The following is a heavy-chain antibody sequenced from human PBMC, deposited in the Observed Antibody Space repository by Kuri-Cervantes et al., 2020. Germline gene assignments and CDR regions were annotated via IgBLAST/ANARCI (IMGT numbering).Heavy chain of an antibody. D-gene: IGHD1-26*01. CDR1: GFTFSSYG. CDR2: ISYDGSNK. Sequence: GESLKISCAASGFTFSSYGMHWVRQAPGKGLEWVAVISYDGSNKYYADSVKGRFTISRDNAKNSLYLQMNSLRAEDTAVYYCARDWSTWAGAYYYMDVWGKGTTVTVSS. CDR3: ARDWSTWAGAYYYMDV. J-gene: IGHJ6*03. V-gene: IGHV3-30*03.